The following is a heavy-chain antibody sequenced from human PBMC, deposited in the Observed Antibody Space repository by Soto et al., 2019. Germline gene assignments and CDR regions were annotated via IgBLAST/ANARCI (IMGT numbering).Heavy chain of an antibody. Sequence: QITLKESGPTLVKPTQTLTLTCTFSGFSLSTSGVGVGWVRQPPGKALEWLALIYSNDDKRFSTSLKSRLSITQDTSKNQAALTMGNVDPVATATYYCTHMTGSGLYGMDVWGQRTTLTVSS. V-gene: IGHV2-5*01. J-gene: IGHJ6*02. CDR3: THMTGSGLYGMDV. CDR2: IYSNDDK. D-gene: IGHD3-10*01. CDR1: GFSLSTSGVG.